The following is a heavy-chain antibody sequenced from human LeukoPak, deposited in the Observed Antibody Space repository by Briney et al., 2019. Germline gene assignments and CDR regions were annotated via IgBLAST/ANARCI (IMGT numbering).Heavy chain of an antibody. CDR2: MNPNSGNT. D-gene: IGHD1-26*01. CDR1: GYTFTSYG. Sequence: ASVTVSCKASGYTFTSYGINWVRQVTGQGLEWMGWMNPNSGNTDFAQKFRGRVTLTRNTSVSTAYMELSSLRSDDTAVFYCARAVGATYSLDYWGQGTLVTVSS. J-gene: IGHJ4*02. V-gene: IGHV1-8*02. CDR3: ARAVGATYSLDY.